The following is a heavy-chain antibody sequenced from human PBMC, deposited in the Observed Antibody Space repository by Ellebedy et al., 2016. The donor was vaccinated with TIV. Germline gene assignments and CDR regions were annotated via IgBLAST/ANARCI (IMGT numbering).Heavy chain of an antibody. Sequence: GESLKISXAASGFTVSSNYMSWVRQAPGKGLEWVSVIYSGGSTYYADSVKGRFTISRDNSKNTLYLQMNSLRAEDTAVYFCARLGTVTTGMGYFDYWGQGTLVTVSS. CDR1: GFTVSSNY. D-gene: IGHD4-17*01. V-gene: IGHV3-53*01. CDR3: ARLGTVTTGMGYFDY. CDR2: IYSGGST. J-gene: IGHJ4*02.